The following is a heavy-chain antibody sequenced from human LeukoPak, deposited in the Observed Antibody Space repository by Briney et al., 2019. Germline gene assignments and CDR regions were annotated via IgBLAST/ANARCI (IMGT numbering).Heavy chain of an antibody. D-gene: IGHD3-9*01. CDR3: ARDIEDGVRYFDPVQGY. Sequence: PGGSLRLSCAASGFTFSSYAMHWVRQAPGKGLEWVAVISYDGSNKYYADSVKGRFTISRDNSKNTLYLQMNSLRAEDTAVYYCARDIEDGVRYFDPVQGYWGQGTLVTVSS. V-gene: IGHV3-30-3*01. J-gene: IGHJ4*02. CDR2: ISYDGSNK. CDR1: GFTFSSYA.